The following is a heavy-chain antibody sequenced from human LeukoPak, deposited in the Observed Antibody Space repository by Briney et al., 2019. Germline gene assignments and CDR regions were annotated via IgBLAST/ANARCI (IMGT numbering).Heavy chain of an antibody. D-gene: IGHD3-22*01. CDR1: GYTFTSYG. Sequence: ASVKVSCKASGYTFTSYGISWVRLAPGQGLEWMGWISAYNGNTNYAQKLQGRVTMTTDTSTSTAYMELRSLRSDDTAVYYCARDPTIPYYYDSSGYYYFDYWGQGTLVTVSS. J-gene: IGHJ4*02. CDR2: ISAYNGNT. V-gene: IGHV1-18*01. CDR3: ARDPTIPYYYDSSGYYYFDY.